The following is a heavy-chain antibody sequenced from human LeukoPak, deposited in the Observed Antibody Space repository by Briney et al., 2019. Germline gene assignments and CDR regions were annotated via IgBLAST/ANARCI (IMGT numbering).Heavy chain of an antibody. CDR2: IRSSTTYV. J-gene: IGHJ6*03. V-gene: IGHV3-21*04. CDR1: GFTFSNYN. Sequence: GGSLRLSCAASGFTFSNYNMNWVRQAPGKGLEWVSSIRSSTTYVYYADSVKGRFTISRDNSKNTLYLQMNSLRAEDTAVYYCAKYAAMVIDYMDVWGKGTTVTISS. CDR3: AKYAAMVIDYMDV. D-gene: IGHD5-18*01.